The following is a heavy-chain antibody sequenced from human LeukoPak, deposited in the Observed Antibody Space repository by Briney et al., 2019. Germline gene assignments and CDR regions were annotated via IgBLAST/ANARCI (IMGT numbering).Heavy chain of an antibody. Sequence: GGSLRLSCAASGFTFSSYAMSWVRQAPGKGLEWVSAISGSGGSTYYADSVKGRFTISRDNSKNTPYLQMNSLRAEDTAVYYCAKGPYSSGWYFDYWGQGTLVTVSS. CDR2: ISGSGGST. CDR3: AKGPYSSGWYFDY. CDR1: GFTFSSYA. D-gene: IGHD6-19*01. J-gene: IGHJ4*02. V-gene: IGHV3-23*01.